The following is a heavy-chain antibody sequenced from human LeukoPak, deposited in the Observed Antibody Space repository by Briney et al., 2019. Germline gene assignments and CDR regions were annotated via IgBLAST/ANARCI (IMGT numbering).Heavy chain of an antibody. J-gene: IGHJ5*02. D-gene: IGHD2-2*01. CDR3: ASAGYCSSTSCPPKGNWLFDP. CDR2: ISSSGSTI. Sequence: GSLRLSCAASGFTFSDYYMSWIRQAPGKGLEWVSYISSSGSTIYYADSVKGRFTISRDNAKNSLYLQMNSLRAEDTAVYYCASAGYCSSTSCPPKGNWLFDPWGQGTLVTVSS. V-gene: IGHV3-11*01. CDR1: GFTFSDYY.